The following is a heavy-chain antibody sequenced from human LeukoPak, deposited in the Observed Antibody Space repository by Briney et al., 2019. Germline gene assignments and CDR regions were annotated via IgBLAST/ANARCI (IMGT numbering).Heavy chain of an antibody. V-gene: IGHV4-39*01. CDR2: IYYSGST. CDR3: ASTYYYGSGSPTAGWFDP. Sequence: SETLSLTCTVSGGSISSSSYYWGWIRQPPGKGLEWIGSIYYSGSTYYNPSLKSRVTISVDTSKNQFSLKLSSVTAADTAVYYCASTYYYGSGSPTAGWFDPWGQGTLVTVSS. CDR1: GGSISSSSYY. D-gene: IGHD3-10*01. J-gene: IGHJ5*02.